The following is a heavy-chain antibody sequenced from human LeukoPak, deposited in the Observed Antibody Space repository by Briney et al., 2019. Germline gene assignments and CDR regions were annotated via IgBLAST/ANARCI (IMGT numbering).Heavy chain of an antibody. J-gene: IGHJ4*02. CDR2: IIPIFGTA. CDR1: GGTFSSYA. CDR3: VKVQVNEVGYFDWLLPGD. V-gene: IGHV1-69*05. D-gene: IGHD3-9*01. Sequence: SVTVSCKASGGTFSSYAISWVRQAPGQGLEWMGGIIPIFGTANYAQKFQGRVTITTDESTSTAYIELSSQRSEDTAGYYCVKVQVNEVGYFDWLLPGDRGQGTLVTVSS.